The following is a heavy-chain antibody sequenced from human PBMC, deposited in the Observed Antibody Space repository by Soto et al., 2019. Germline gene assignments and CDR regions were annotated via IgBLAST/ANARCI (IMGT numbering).Heavy chain of an antibody. CDR2: INTDGSVT. Sequence: GGSLRLSCAGSGFTFSNFWMRWVRQAPGKGLVWVARINTDGSVTSHADSVKGRFTISRDNAKSTLYLQMTSLREEDSAIYYCARQTGLGATNYWGRGTLVTVSS. CDR1: GFTFSNFW. J-gene: IGHJ4*02. D-gene: IGHD1-26*01. CDR3: ARQTGLGATNY. V-gene: IGHV3-74*01.